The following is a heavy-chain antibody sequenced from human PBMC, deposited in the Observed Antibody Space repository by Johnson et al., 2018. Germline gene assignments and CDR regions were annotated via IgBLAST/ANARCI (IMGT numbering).Heavy chain of an antibody. CDR1: SGSINSYY. J-gene: IGHJ5*02. CDR2: IHSSGST. V-gene: IGHV4-59*01. CDR3: ARETPAAIAWFDP. D-gene: IGHD2-2*01. Sequence: QVQLQESGPGLVKPSETLSLTCSVSSGSINSYYWTWIRQPPGKGLEWIGNIHSSGSTKSNPSLKSRVTMSVDTSKKQSSLRLASVTAADTAVYYCARETPAAIAWFDPWGQATLVTVAS.